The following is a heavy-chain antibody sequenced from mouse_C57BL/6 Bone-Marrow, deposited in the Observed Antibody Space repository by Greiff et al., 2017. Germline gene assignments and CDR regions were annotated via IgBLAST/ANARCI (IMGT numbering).Heavy chain of an antibody. D-gene: IGHD1-1*01. CDR3: ANYYGSSYVHY. Sequence: QVQLQQPGAELVRPGTSVKLSCKASGYTFTSYWMHWVKQRPGQGLEWIGVIDPSDSYTNYNQKFKGKATLTVDTSSSTAYMQLSSLTSEDSAVYYCANYYGSSYVHYWGQGTTRTVSS. J-gene: IGHJ2*01. CDR1: GYTFTSYW. CDR2: IDPSDSYT. V-gene: IGHV1-59*01.